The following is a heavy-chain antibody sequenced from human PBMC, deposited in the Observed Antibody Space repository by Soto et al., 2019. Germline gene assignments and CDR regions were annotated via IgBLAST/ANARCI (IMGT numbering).Heavy chain of an antibody. V-gene: IGHV3-23*01. D-gene: IGHD3-22*01. Sequence: PGGSLRLSFAASGFTFSSYSMSWVRQAPGKGLEWVSAISGSGGSTYYADSVKGRFTISRDNSKNTLYLQMNSLRAEDTAVYYCATMIVAVGGYYYYGMDVWGQGTTVTVSS. CDR3: ATMIVAVGGYYYYGMDV. CDR1: GFTFSSYS. J-gene: IGHJ6*02. CDR2: ISGSGGST.